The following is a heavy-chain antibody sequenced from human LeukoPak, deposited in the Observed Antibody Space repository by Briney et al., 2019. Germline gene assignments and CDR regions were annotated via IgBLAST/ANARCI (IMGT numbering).Heavy chain of an antibody. D-gene: IGHD2-8*01. CDR1: GYTFTGYY. CDR2: INPNSGGT. J-gene: IGHJ3*02. Sequence: ASVKDSCKASGYTFTGYYMHWVRQAPGQGLEWMGRINPNSGGTNYAQKFQGRVTMTRDTSISTAYMELSRLRSDDTAVYYCAVLVLMVYAIDAFDIWGQGTMVTVSS. CDR3: AVLVLMVYAIDAFDI. V-gene: IGHV1-2*06.